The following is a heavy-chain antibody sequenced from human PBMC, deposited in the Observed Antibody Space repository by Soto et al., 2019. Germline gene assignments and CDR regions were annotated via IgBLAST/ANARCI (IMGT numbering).Heavy chain of an antibody. CDR2: IFYSGSL. J-gene: IGHJ4*02. CDR3: ARATTLFGVVLSD. D-gene: IGHD3-3*01. Sequence: SETLSLTCTVSGGSISGYYWSWIRQPPGKGLEWIGYIFYSGSLKYNPSLKSRVTMSVDTSKNQLSLMLTSLTSADTAFYFCARATTLFGVVLSDWGQGSPVTVSS. CDR1: GGSISGYY. V-gene: IGHV4-59*08.